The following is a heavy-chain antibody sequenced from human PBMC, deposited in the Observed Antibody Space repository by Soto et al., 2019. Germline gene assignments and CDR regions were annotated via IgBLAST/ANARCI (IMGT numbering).Heavy chain of an antibody. CDR3: ARAPPSSGASPRTYSLDY. J-gene: IGHJ4*02. Sequence: QVVLLQSGAEMKKPGASLNISCKASGYTFRRYAINWVRQVPGQRLEWMGWINGGDGDTIYSQKFQGRVTVVRDTSTDTAYMELSGLRAEDTALYYCARAPPSSGASPRTYSLDYWGQGSLITVSS. CDR2: INGGDGDT. D-gene: IGHD1-26*01. CDR1: GYTFRRYA. V-gene: IGHV1-3*01.